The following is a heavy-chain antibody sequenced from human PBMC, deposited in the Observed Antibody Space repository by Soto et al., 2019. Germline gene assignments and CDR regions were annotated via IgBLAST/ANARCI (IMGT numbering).Heavy chain of an antibody. D-gene: IGHD3-3*01. J-gene: IGHJ6*02. CDR2: FDPEDGET. V-gene: IGHV1-24*01. Sequence: GASVKVSCKVSGYTLTELSMHWVRQAPGKGLEWMGGFDPEDGETIYAQKFQDWVTMTRDTSISTAYMELSNLKSDDTAVYYCARGHVLRFLEWLSYGLDVWGQGTTVTVSS. CDR3: ARGHVLRFLEWLSYGLDV. CDR1: GYTLTELS.